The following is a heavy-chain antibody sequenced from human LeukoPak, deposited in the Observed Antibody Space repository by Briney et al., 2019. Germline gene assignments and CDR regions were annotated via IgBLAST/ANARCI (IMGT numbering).Heavy chain of an antibody. D-gene: IGHD5/OR15-5a*01. CDR2: ISAYNGNT. J-gene: IGHJ4*02. V-gene: IGHV1-18*01. CDR3: ARGKASQSTNYFDY. Sequence: ASVKVSCKASGYTFTTYGISWVRQAPRQGLEWMGWISAYNGNTNYAQKLQGRVTMTPDTSTSTAYMELRSLRSDDTAVYYCARGKASQSTNYFDYWGQGTLVTVSS. CDR1: GYTFTTYG.